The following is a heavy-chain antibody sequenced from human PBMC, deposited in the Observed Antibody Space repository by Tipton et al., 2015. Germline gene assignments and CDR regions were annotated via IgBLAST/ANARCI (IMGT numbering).Heavy chain of an antibody. CDR2: ISWNSGTI. D-gene: IGHD7-27*01. Sequence: SLRLSCAASGFTFDDYAMHWVRQTPGKGLEWVSGISWNSGTIDYADSVKGRFTISRDNAKNSLYLQMNDLRPEDTAFYYCARGDWGELGATRYFDDWGQGTLVSVS. CDR3: ARGDWGELGATRYFDD. V-gene: IGHV3-9*01. J-gene: IGHJ4*02. CDR1: GFTFDDYA.